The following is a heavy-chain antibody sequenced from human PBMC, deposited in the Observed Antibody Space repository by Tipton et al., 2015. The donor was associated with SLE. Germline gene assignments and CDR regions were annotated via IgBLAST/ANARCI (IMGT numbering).Heavy chain of an antibody. CDR2: ISSSSSYI. Sequence: SLRLSCAASGFTFSSYSMNWVRQAPGKGLEWVSSISSSSSYIYYADSVKGRFTISRDNAKNSLYLQMNSLRAEDTAVYYCARDCPAATCYYYYMDVWGKGTTASVSS. V-gene: IGHV3-21*01. D-gene: IGHD2-2*01. CDR1: GFTFSSYS. CDR3: ARDCPAATCYYYYMDV. J-gene: IGHJ6*03.